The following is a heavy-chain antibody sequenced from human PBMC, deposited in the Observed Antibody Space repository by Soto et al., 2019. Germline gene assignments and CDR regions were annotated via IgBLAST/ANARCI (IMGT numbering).Heavy chain of an antibody. CDR1: GGSISSSSYY. CDR2: IYYSGST. Sequence: QLQLQESGPGLVKPSETLSLTCTVSGGSISSSSYYWGWIRQPPGKGLEWIGSIYYSGSTYYNPSLTSLVPISVDTSKNQFSLKLSSVTAADTAVYYCARHTPAISISDHWGQGTLVTVSS. V-gene: IGHV4-39*01. D-gene: IGHD2-15*01. CDR3: ARHTPAISISDH. J-gene: IGHJ4*02.